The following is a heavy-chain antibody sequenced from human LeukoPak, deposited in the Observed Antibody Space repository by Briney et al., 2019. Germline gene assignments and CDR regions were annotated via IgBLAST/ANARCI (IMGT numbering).Heavy chain of an antibody. CDR2: VYASGSTTST. CDR3: AGEVFCRGAHCSPYARTFAT. V-gene: IGHV4-61*02. CDR1: GDSVSSGSHY. Sequence: SETLSLTCSVSGDSVSSGSHYWSWIRQPAGKELEWIGRVYASGSTTSTTYNPSLKSRVSISVDTPMNQFSLKLTSVTAAVSALYFCAGEVFCRGAHCSPYARTFATLGQGTLVIVFS. D-gene: IGHD2-21*02. J-gene: IGHJ5*02.